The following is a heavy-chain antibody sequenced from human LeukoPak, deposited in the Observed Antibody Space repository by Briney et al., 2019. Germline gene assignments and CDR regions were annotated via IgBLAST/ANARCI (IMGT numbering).Heavy chain of an antibody. Sequence: SETLSLTCTVSSGSITGYYWAWIRQPPGKGLEWIGDIQYSGTTEYNPSLASRASISVDTAKDQFSLNLRSVTAADTAVYYCARDRAAGTLDFWGQGTLVTVSS. V-gene: IGHV4-59*01. D-gene: IGHD6-13*01. CDR1: SGSITGYY. CDR3: ARDRAAGTLDF. J-gene: IGHJ4*02. CDR2: IQYSGTT.